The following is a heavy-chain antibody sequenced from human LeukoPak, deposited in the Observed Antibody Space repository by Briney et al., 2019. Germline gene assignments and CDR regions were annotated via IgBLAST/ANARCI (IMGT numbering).Heavy chain of an antibody. Sequence: GGSLRLSCAASGFTFSNYNFYWVRQAPGKGLEWVANIKQDGSEKYYVDSVKGRFTISRDNAKNSLYLQMNSLRAEDTAVYYCARDWYSRDGYYYYGMDVWGQGTTVTVSS. CDR3: ARDWYSRDGYYYYGMDV. J-gene: IGHJ6*02. V-gene: IGHV3-7*03. CDR2: IKQDGSEK. D-gene: IGHD6-13*01. CDR1: GFTFSNYN.